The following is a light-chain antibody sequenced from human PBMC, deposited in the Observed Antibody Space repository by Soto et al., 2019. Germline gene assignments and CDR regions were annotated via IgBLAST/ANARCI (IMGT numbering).Light chain of an antibody. J-gene: IGKJ1*01. CDR1: QSVATN. CDR2: GAS. CDR3: QQYNDWPQT. V-gene: IGKV3-15*01. Sequence: VMTQSPATLSVSPGERVTLSCRASQSVATNLAWYQQRPGQAPRLLIYGASKRAIGLPARFSGSGSGTEFTLTISSLQSEDFAVYYYQQYNDWPQTLGQGTKVDIK.